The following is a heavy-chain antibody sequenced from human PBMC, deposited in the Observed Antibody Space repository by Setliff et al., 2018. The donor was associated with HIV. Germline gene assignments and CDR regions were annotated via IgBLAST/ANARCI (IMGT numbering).Heavy chain of an antibody. V-gene: IGHV4-34*01. CDR3: ARVSRYCSGISCYSFSYDYYMDV. D-gene: IGHD2-15*01. Sequence: SETLSLTCAVYGGSFSGYYWSWIRQPPGKGLEWIGEINHSGSINYNPSLKSRVTISVDTSKNQFSLKLTSVTAADTAVFYCARVSRYCSGISCYSFSYDYYMDVWCKGTTVTVSS. J-gene: IGHJ6*03. CDR1: GGSFSGYY. CDR2: INHSGSI.